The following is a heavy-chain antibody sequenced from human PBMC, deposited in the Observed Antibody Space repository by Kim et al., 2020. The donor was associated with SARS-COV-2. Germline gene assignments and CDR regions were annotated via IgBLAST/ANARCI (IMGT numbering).Heavy chain of an antibody. CDR3: AKTRSYYSDYYGVDV. V-gene: IGHV3-23*01. CDR1: GFTFSTYA. J-gene: IGHJ6*02. Sequence: GGSLRLSCAASGFTFSTYAMAWVRQAPGKGLEWVSIISATGDNTNYADSVKGRFTLSRDNSRNTLYLQLSSLRVEDTARYYCAKTRSYYSDYYGVDVWGQGTT. CDR2: ISATGDNT. D-gene: IGHD3-10*01.